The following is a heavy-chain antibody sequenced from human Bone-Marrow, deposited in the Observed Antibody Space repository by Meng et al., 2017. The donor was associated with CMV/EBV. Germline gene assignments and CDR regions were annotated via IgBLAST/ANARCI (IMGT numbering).Heavy chain of an antibody. D-gene: IGHD2/OR15-2a*01. J-gene: IGHJ3*02. CDR3: ARDEVLPVDAFDI. CDR1: GFTFSSYA. Sequence: QVRLVGSGGGVVQPGRSLSLSCAASGFTFSSYAMHWVRQAPGKGLEWVAVISYDGSNKYYADSVKGRFTISRDNSKNTLYLQMNSLRAEDTAVYYCARDEVLPVDAFDIWGQGTMVTVSS. CDR2: ISYDGSNK. V-gene: IGHV3-30-3*01.